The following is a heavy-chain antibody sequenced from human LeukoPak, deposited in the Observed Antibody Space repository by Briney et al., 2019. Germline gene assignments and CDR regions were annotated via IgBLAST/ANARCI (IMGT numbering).Heavy chain of an antibody. Sequence: GASVKVSCKASGYIFTGYGFTWVRQAPGQGLEWMGIINPSGGSTSYAQKFQGRVTMTRDTSTSTVYMELSSLRSEDTAVYYCARRAYSGSSFFDYWGQGTLVTVSS. D-gene: IGHD1-26*01. J-gene: IGHJ4*02. CDR1: GYIFTGYG. V-gene: IGHV1-46*01. CDR2: INPSGGST. CDR3: ARRAYSGSSFFDY.